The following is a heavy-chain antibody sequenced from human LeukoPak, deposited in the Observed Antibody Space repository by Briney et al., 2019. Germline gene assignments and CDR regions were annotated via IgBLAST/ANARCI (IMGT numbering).Heavy chain of an antibody. D-gene: IGHD3-10*01. CDR1: GFTFSSYG. V-gene: IGHV3-21*01. J-gene: IGHJ4*02. CDR2: ISSSSSYI. Sequence: GESLKISCAASGFTFSSYGMNWVRQAPGKGLEWVSSISSSSSYIYYADSVKGRFTISRDNAKNSLYLQMNSLRAEDTAVYYCASDLGTMVQGVIINWGQGTLVTVSS. CDR3: ASDLGTMVQGVIIN.